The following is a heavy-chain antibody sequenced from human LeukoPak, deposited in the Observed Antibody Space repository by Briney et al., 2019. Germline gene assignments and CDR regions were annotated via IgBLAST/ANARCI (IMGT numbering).Heavy chain of an antibody. D-gene: IGHD1-26*01. CDR1: GFTFSSYW. CDR2: IKSDGSST. V-gene: IGHV3-74*01. CDR3: ARGVSGSSYFDY. J-gene: IGHJ4*02. Sequence: QTGGSLRLSCAASGFTFSSYWMHWVRQVPGKGLVWVSHIKSDGSSTNYADSVKGRFTISRDNSKNTLYLQMNSLRTEDTAVYYCARGVSGSSYFDYWGQGTLVTVSS.